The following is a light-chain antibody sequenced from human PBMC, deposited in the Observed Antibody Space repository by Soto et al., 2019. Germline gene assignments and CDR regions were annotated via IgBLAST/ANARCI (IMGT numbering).Light chain of an antibody. Sequence: IQVTHSRTSLSVSVGDRVTISCRASQSIRSYLNWYQQKAGKAPELLIHAASSLHSGVPSRFSGSGSGTDFTLTISSLDPEDFATYFCQKSYSHPDTVGPGTKVDI. CDR1: QSIRSY. V-gene: IGKV1-39*01. CDR2: AAS. J-gene: IGKJ3*01. CDR3: QKSYSHPDT.